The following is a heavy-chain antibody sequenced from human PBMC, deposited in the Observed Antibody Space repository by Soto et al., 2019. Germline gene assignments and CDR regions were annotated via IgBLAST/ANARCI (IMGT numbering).Heavy chain of an antibody. J-gene: IGHJ5*02. V-gene: IGHV4-30-4*01. D-gene: IGHD6-6*01. CDR2: IYYSGST. CDR3: ARDHEYSSSSGWFDP. CDR1: GGSISSGEYY. Sequence: PSETLSLTCTVSGGSISSGEYYWSWIRQPPGKGLEWIGYIYYSGSTYYNPSLESRVTISVDTSKNQFSLKLSSVTAADTAVYYCARDHEYSSSSGWFDPWGQGTLVTVSS.